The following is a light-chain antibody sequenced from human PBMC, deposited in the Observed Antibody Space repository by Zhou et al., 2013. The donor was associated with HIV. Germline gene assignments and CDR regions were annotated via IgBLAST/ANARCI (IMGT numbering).Light chain of an antibody. Sequence: EVVMTQSPGTLSLSPGERATLSCRASQSVSSNYLAWYQQKPGQAPRLLIYGASTRATGIPDRFSGSGSGTDFTLTISRLEPEDFAVYYCQQYGYSRAWTFGQGPRWKSN. CDR3: QQYGYSRAWT. CDR2: GAS. CDR1: QSVSSNY. J-gene: IGKJ1*01. V-gene: IGKV3-20*01.